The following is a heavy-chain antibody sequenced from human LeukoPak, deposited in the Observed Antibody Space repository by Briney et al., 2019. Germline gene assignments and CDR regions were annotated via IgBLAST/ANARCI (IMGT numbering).Heavy chain of an antibody. D-gene: IGHD2-15*01. CDR1: GGSISGYY. J-gene: IGHJ5*02. CDR3: ARAVVVAATVKWFDP. Sequence: SETLSLTCTVSGGSISGYYWSWIRQSPGKGLEWIGYIYYSGSTNYNPSLKSRVTMSVDTSKNHFSLKVSSVTAADTAVYYCARAVVVAATVKWFDPWGQGTLDTVSS. CDR2: IYYSGST. V-gene: IGHV4-59*01.